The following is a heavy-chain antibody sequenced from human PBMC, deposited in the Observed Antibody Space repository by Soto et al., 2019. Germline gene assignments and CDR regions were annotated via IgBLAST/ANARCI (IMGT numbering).Heavy chain of an antibody. CDR2: IDWDDDK. Sequence: SGPTLVNPTQTLTLTCTFSGFSLSSTGVCVSWIRQPPGKAPEWLALIDWDDDKHYNTSLRTRLIISRGASTNQVVLTMTAMDAADIATYFCSRNKRFGYDIPSATNWFDPWGQGIPVTVSS. V-gene: IGHV2-70*01. J-gene: IGHJ5*02. CDR1: GFSLSSTGVC. D-gene: IGHD3-22*01. CDR3: SRNKRFGYDIPSATNWFDP.